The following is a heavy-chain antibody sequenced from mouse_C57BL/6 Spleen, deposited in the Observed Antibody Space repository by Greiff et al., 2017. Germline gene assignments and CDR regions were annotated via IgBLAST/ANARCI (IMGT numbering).Heavy chain of an antibody. D-gene: IGHD1-1*01. CDR3: ARHEEGYGSSYGYAMDY. J-gene: IGHJ4*01. V-gene: IGHV1-62-2*01. CDR1: GYTFTEYT. CDR2: FYPGSGSI. Sequence: VKLQESGAELVKPGASVKLSCKASGYTFTEYTIHWVKQRSGQGLEWIGWFYPGSGSIKYNEKFKDKATLTADKSSSTVYMELSRLTSEDSAVYFCARHEEGYGSSYGYAMDYWGQGTSVTVSS.